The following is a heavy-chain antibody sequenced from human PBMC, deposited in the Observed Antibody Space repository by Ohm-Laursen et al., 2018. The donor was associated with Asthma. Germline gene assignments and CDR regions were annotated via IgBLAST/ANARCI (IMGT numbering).Heavy chain of an antibody. D-gene: IGHD6-19*01. CDR2: IIPIFGTA. CDR3: ARDHGSLAVAGTGWFDP. Sequence: SSVKVSCKASGGTFSSYAISWVRQAPGQGLEWMGGIIPIFGTANYAQKFQGRVTITADESTSTAYMELSSLRSEDTAVYYCARDHGSLAVAGTGWFDPWGQGTLVTVSS. V-gene: IGHV1-69*01. J-gene: IGHJ5*02. CDR1: GGTFSSYA.